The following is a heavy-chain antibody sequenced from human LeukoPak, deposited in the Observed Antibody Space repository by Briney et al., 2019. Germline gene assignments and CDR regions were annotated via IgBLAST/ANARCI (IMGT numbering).Heavy chain of an antibody. V-gene: IGHV3-30*18. CDR3: AKDGIGTTNMNGIWTFDL. CDR1: GFTFSHFG. J-gene: IGHJ4*02. Sequence: GRSLRLSCAGSGFTFSHFGMHWVRQSPDKGLEWVAVIANDGSKQFYADSVKGRFIISRANSENTLYLEMNSLRSEDTAMYYCAKDGIGTTNMNGIWTFDLWGQGTRVTVSS. D-gene: IGHD1-7*01. CDR2: IANDGSKQ.